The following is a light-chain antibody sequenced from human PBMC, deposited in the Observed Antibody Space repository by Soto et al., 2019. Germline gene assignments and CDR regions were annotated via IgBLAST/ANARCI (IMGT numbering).Light chain of an antibody. J-gene: IGKJ1*01. CDR2: GAS. Sequence: EIVMTQSPATLSVSPGESATLSCRASQSISSSKLAWYQQNPGQAPRLLMYGASNSATGIPARFSGSGSGTEFTLTITSMPSADFPAYACQHYDYWPKTFGKRIKVDIK. CDR1: QSISSS. CDR3: QHYDYWPKT. V-gene: IGKV3-15*01.